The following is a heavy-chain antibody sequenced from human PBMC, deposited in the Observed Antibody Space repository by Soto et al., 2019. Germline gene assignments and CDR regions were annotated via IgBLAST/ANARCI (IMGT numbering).Heavy chain of an antibody. CDR2: IYTSETT. V-gene: IGHV4-4*07. J-gene: IGHJ4*02. CDR3: ARAAYNYGPFDF. D-gene: IGHD5-18*01. Sequence: SETLSLTCTVSGGSISVYYLSWIRQPAGKGLEWVGHIYTSETTNYNPSLKSRVSMSRDTSQNQLSLKLNYVTAADTAVYYCARAAYNYGPFDFWVQGTLVTVSS. CDR1: GGSISVYY.